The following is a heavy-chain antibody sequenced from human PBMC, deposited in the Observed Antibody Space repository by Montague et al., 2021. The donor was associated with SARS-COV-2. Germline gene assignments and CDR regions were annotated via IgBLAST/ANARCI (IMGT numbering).Heavy chain of an antibody. CDR2: IYHSGST. CDR1: GYSISTGYY. V-gene: IGHV4-38-2*02. Sequence: SETLSLTCTVSGYSISTGYYWGWIRQPPGKGLEWIGTIYHSGSTYFNPSLKSRLTISVDTSKNQFSLNLSSVTAADTAVYYCAKLAGSHDTFDMWGRGTMVTDAS. CDR3: AKLAGSHDTFDM. D-gene: IGHD6-19*01. J-gene: IGHJ3*02.